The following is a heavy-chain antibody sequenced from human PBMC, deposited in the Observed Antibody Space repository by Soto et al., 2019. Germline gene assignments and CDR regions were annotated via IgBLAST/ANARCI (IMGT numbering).Heavy chain of an antibody. J-gene: IGHJ5*02. CDR2: IIPIFGTA. Sequence: QVQLVQSGAEVKKPGSSVKVSCKASGGTFSSYAISWVRQAPGQGLEWMGGIIPIFGTANYAQKFQGRVTITADESTSTAYMELSSLRSEDTAVNDLARALGVDTAMVRDNWFDPWGQGTLVTVSS. CDR3: ARALGVDTAMVRDNWFDP. CDR1: GGTFSSYA. D-gene: IGHD5-18*01. V-gene: IGHV1-69*01.